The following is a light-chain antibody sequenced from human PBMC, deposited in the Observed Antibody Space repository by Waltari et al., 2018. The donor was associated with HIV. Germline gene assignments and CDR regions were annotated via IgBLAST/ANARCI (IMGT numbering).Light chain of an antibody. V-gene: IGLV2-14*01. Sequence: QSALTQPASVSVSPGQSITISCTGPSSYVGGSNYVSWYQQHPGKAPKLMIFEVSNRPSGVSNRFSGSKSVNTASLTISGLQAEDEADYYCSSYTTRSTPDPNWVFGGGTKLTVL. CDR3: SSYTTRSTPDPNWV. J-gene: IGLJ3*02. CDR1: SSYVGGSNY. CDR2: EVS.